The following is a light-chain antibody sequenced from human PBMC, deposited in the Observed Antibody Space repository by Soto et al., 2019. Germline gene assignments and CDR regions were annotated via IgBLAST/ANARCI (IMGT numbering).Light chain of an antibody. CDR2: GAS. CDR1: QSVSSN. Sequence: EIVMTQSPATLSVSPGERATLSCRASQSVSSNLAWYQQKPGQAPRLLIYGASTRATGIPARFSGSGSGTELTLTISSLQSEDFAVYYCQQYNNWPYTFGKGTKLGIK. CDR3: QQYNNWPYT. V-gene: IGKV3-15*01. J-gene: IGKJ2*01.